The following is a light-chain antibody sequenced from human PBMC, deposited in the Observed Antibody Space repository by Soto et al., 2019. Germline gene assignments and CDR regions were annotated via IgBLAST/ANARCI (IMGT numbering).Light chain of an antibody. CDR1: QDIGSS. CDR3: QQYNSYPRT. V-gene: IGKV1-16*01. Sequence: DIQMTQSPSSLSVSVGDRVTITCRASQDIGSSLGWFQQKPGEAPKSQIYAASTLQVGVPSRFSSSGSGTDFILTISSLQPEDFATYYCQQYNSYPRTFGQGTKVEIK. J-gene: IGKJ1*01. CDR2: AAS.